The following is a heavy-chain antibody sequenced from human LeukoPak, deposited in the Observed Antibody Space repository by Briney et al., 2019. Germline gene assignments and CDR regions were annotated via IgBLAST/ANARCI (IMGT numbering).Heavy chain of an antibody. D-gene: IGHD2-15*01. Sequence: SETLSLTCSVSGGSIRSSSYYWGWIRQPPGKGLEWIGSIYYTGSTYYNPSLKSRVTISVDTSKNQFSLKLSSVTAADTAVYYCARQGENPGISFFGYWGQGTLVTVSS. CDR2: IYYTGST. CDR3: ARQGENPGISFFGY. V-gene: IGHV4-39*01. J-gene: IGHJ4*02. CDR1: GGSIRSSSYY.